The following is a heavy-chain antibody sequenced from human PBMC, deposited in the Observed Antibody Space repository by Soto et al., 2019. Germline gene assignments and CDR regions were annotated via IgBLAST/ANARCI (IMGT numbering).Heavy chain of an antibody. CDR3: ARNYGSGSYRTIDY. CDR1: GGSISSGGYS. D-gene: IGHD3-10*01. J-gene: IGHJ4*02. Sequence: PSETLSLTCAVSGGSISSGGYSWSWIRQPPGKGLEWIGYIYHSGSTYYNPSLKSRVTISVDRSKNQFSLKLSSVTAADTAVYYCARNYGSGSYRTIDYWGQGTLVTVSS. CDR2: IYHSGST. V-gene: IGHV4-30-2*01.